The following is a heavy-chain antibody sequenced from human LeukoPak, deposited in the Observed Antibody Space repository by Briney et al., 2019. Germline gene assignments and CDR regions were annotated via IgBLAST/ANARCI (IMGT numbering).Heavy chain of an antibody. CDR3: ARPNANGGWFPFGY. J-gene: IGHJ4*02. D-gene: IGHD6-19*01. V-gene: IGHV4-59*08. Sequence: PSETLSHTCTFSVGSLSRYYWSWVRQPPGKGLEWVGYIYYSGNTSYNPSRKSRVTIAVDTSKNQFSLKLSSVTAADTAVYYCARPNANGGWFPFGYWGQGTLVTVSS. CDR1: VGSLSRYY. CDR2: IYYSGNT.